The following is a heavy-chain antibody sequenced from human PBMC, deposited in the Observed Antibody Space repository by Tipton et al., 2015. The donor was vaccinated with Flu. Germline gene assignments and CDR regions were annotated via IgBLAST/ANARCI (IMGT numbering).Heavy chain of an antibody. J-gene: IGHJ3*01. CDR2: ITGSDT. CDR1: GFTFDHYA. D-gene: IGHD1/OR15-1a*01. CDR3: AKDHSRSPAAIDQEHFDV. Sequence: SLRLSCAASGFTFDHYAMSWVRQAAGRGLEWVSGITGSDTFYADSVRGRFTVLGDNSRTIVYLQMNSLRVEDTAIYYCAKDHSRSPAAIDQEHFDVWGQGTTVTVSS. V-gene: IGHV3-23*01.